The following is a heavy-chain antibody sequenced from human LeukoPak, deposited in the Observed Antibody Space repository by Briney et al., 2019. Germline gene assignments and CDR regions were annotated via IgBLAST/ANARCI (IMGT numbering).Heavy chain of an antibody. D-gene: IGHD2-2*01. CDR2: IYYSGST. J-gene: IGHJ4*02. CDR3: ARIGGSTTWYPFDY. CDR1: GGSISSSSYY. V-gene: IGHV4-39*07. Sequence: SETLSLTCTVSGGSISSSSYYWGWIRQPPGKGLEWIGSIYYSGSTNYNPSLKSRVTISVDTSKNQLSLKLTSVTAADTAVYYCARIGGSTTWYPFDYWGQGTLVTVSS.